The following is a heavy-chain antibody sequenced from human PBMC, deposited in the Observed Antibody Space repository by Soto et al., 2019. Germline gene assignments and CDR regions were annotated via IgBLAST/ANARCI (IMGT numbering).Heavy chain of an antibody. J-gene: IGHJ6*02. V-gene: IGHV3-9*01. CDR1: GFTCDDYA. CDR2: ISWNSGSI. D-gene: IGHD3-10*01. CDR3: AKDNLVRGVIYYGMDV. Sequence: SLRLSCAASGFTCDDYAMHWVRQAPGKGLEWVSGISWNSGSIGYADSVKGRFTISRDNAKNPLYLQMNSLRAEDTALYYCAKDNLVRGVIYYGMDVWGQGTTVTVSS.